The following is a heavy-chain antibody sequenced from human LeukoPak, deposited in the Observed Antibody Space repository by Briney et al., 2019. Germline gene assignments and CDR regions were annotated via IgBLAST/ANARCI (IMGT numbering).Heavy chain of an antibody. Sequence: GGSLRLSCAASGFIFNSYAMSWVRQAPGKGLEWVSTIGVSGGSTYYADSMKGRFTISRDNSKNTLYLQMNSLRAEDTAVYYCAKDRYYDILTGDNWFDPWGQGTLVTVSS. D-gene: IGHD3-9*01. CDR1: GFIFNSYA. CDR3: AKDRYYDILTGDNWFDP. CDR2: IGVSGGST. V-gene: IGHV3-23*01. J-gene: IGHJ5*02.